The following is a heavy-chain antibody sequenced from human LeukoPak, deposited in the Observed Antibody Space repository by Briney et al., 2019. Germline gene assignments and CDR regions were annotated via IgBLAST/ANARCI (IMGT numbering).Heavy chain of an antibody. J-gene: IGHJ2*01. Sequence: PSETLSLTCTVSGGSISSGGYYWSWIRQHPGKGLEWIGYIYYSGSTYYNPSLKSRVTISVDTSKNQFSLKLSSVTAADTAVYYCARHYSSLGPYWYFDLWGRGTLVTVSS. CDR3: ARHYSSLGPYWYFDL. CDR1: GGSISSGGYY. CDR2: IYYSGST. V-gene: IGHV4-31*03. D-gene: IGHD3-10*01.